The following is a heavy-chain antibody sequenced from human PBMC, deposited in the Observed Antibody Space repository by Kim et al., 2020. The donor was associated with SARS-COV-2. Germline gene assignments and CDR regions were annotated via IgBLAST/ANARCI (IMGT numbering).Heavy chain of an antibody. V-gene: IGHV3-30-3*01. CDR2: ISYDGSNK. CDR3: ARDRLPYYDILTGYSLYFDY. CDR1: GFTFSSYA. J-gene: IGHJ4*02. D-gene: IGHD3-9*01. Sequence: GGSLILSCAASGFTFSSYAMHWVRQAPGKGLEWVAVISYDGSNKYYADSVKGRFTISRDNSKNTLYLQMNSLRAEDTAVYYCARDRLPYYDILTGYSLYFDYWGQGTLVTVSS.